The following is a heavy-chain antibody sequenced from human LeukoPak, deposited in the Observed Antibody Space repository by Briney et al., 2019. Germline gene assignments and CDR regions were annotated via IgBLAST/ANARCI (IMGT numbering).Heavy chain of an antibody. Sequence: AGGSLRLSCAASEFTFSTFAMSWVRQAPGKGLEWVSTITSNAANSYYADSVKGRFTISRDNSNDALYLQMNSLRAGDTAVYYCAKRYSSGWYNFDHWGQGTLVTVSS. D-gene: IGHD6-19*01. V-gene: IGHV3-23*01. CDR2: ITSNAANS. J-gene: IGHJ4*02. CDR3: AKRYSSGWYNFDH. CDR1: EFTFSTFA.